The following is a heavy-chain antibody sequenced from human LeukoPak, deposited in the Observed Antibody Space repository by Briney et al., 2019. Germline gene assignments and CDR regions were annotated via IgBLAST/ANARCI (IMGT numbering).Heavy chain of an antibody. CDR2: MNPNSANT. V-gene: IGHV1-8*02. CDR1: GYTFTSYY. D-gene: IGHD3-22*01. J-gene: IGHJ3*02. Sequence: ASVKVSCKTSGYTFTSYYMHWVRQATGQGLEWMGWMNPNSANTGYAQKFQGRVTMTRNTSISTAYMELSSLRSEDTAVYYCASTIPYYDSSGRKTQVAFDIWGQGTMVTVSS. CDR3: ASTIPYYDSSGRKTQVAFDI.